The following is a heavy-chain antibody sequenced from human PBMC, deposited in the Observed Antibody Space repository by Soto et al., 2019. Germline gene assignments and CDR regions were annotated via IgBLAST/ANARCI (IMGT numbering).Heavy chain of an antibody. Sequence: QVQLVQSGAEVKKPGASVKVSCKASGYTFTSYGISWVRQAPGQGLEWMGWISAYNGNTNYAQKIQGRVTMTTDTSTSTAYIELRSLRSDDTAVYYCARASYGHLTTGGDDYWGQGTLVTVSS. CDR3: ARASYGHLTTGGDDY. CDR2: ISAYNGNT. D-gene: IGHD5-18*01. V-gene: IGHV1-18*04. J-gene: IGHJ4*02. CDR1: GYTFTSYG.